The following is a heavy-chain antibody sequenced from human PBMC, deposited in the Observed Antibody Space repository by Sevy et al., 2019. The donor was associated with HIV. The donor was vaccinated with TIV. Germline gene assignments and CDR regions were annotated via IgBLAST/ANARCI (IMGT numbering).Heavy chain of an antibody. J-gene: IGHJ4*02. V-gene: IGHV3-30*18. CDR2: ISYDGSSR. Sequence: GGCLRLSCAASGLTFSTYAMHWVRQAPGKGLEWVAVISYDGSSRYYADSVKGRFTISRDNSKNTLYLQMNSLRAEDTAAYYCSKDAGYHIGWYPGYWGQGTLVNVSS. D-gene: IGHD6-19*01. CDR1: GLTFSTYA. CDR3: SKDAGYHIGWYPGY.